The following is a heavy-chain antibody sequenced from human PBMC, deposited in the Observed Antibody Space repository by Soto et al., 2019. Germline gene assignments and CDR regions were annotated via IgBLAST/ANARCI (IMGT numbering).Heavy chain of an antibody. Sequence: EVQLLESGGGLVQPGGSLRLSCAASGFTFSRYAMSWVRQAPGKGLEWVSAISGSGGSTYYADSVKGRFTISRDNSKNTLYLQMNSLRAEDTAVYYCAKVMEGGYCSSTSCYGDFDYWGQGTLVTVSS. D-gene: IGHD2-2*01. CDR2: ISGSGGST. CDR3: AKVMEGGYCSSTSCYGDFDY. J-gene: IGHJ4*02. CDR1: GFTFSRYA. V-gene: IGHV3-23*01.